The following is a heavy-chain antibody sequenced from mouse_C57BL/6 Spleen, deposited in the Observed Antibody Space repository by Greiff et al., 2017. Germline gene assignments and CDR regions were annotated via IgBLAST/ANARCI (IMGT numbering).Heavy chain of an antibody. Sequence: LVESGPELVKPGASVKISCKASGYAFSSSWMNWVKQRPGKGLEWIGRIYPGDGDTNYNGKFKGKATLTADKSSSTAYMQLSSLTSEDSAVYFCAREIYYYGSSYFYAMDYWGQGTSVTVSS. J-gene: IGHJ4*01. V-gene: IGHV1-82*01. CDR1: GYAFSSSW. CDR2: IYPGDGDT. D-gene: IGHD1-1*01. CDR3: AREIYYYGSSYFYAMDY.